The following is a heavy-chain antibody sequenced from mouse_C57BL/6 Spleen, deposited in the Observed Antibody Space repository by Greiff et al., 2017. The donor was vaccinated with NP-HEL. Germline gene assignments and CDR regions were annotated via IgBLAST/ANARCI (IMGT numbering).Heavy chain of an antibody. V-gene: IGHV1-42*01. J-gene: IGHJ3*01. Sequence: VHVKQSGPELVKPGASVKISCKASGYSFTGYYMNWVKQSPEKSLEWIGEINPSTGGTTYNQKFKAKATLTVDKSSSTAYMQLKSLTSEDSAVYYCARMRDPFAYWGQGTLVTVSA. CDR3: ARMRDPFAY. CDR1: GYSFTGYY. CDR2: INPSTGGT.